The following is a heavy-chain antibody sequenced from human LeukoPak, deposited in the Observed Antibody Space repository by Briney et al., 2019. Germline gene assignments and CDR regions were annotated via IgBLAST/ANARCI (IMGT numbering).Heavy chain of an antibody. CDR3: ARDGYSSSWYENYFDY. D-gene: IGHD6-13*01. J-gene: IGHJ4*02. CDR2: ISYDGSNK. V-gene: IGHV3-30*14. CDR1: GFTFSSYA. Sequence: GGSLRLSCAASGFTFSSYAMHWVRQAPGKGLEWVAVISYDGSNKYYADSVKGRFTISRDNSKNTLYLQMNSLRAEDTAVYYCARDGYSSSWYENYFDYWGQGAPVTVSS.